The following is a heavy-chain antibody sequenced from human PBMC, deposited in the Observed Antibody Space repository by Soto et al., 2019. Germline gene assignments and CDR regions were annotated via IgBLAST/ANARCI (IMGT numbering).Heavy chain of an antibody. D-gene: IGHD3-22*01. CDR3: ASGGYYESSGACNYHYFGMSV. CDR2: ISAYDGYT. CDR1: GYTFSSYG. V-gene: IGHV1-18*01. Sequence: QVQLVQSGAEVKKPGASVKVSCKASGYTFSSYGINWVRQAPGQGLEWLGWISAYDGYTNYAKILQVKFTRSTDTSTKTAYMELRSLRSDDTGVYYCASGGYYESSGACNYHYFGMSVWGQGTSVTVSS. J-gene: IGHJ6*02.